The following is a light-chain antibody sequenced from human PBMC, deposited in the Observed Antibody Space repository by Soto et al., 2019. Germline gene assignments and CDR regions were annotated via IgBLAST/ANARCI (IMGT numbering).Light chain of an antibody. V-gene: IGKV3-20*01. CDR1: QSVSSSY. J-gene: IGKJ4*01. Sequence: EIVLTQSPGTLSLSPGERATLSCRASQSVSSSYLAWYQQKPGQAPRLLIYATSRRATGIPDRFGGSGSGTVFTLTISGLELEDFAVYYCQQLCQQCNNSPPTFGGGTRVEIK. CDR2: ATS. CDR3: QQLCQQCNNSPPT.